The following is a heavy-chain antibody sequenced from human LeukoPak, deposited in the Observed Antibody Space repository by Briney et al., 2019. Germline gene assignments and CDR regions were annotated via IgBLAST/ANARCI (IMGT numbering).Heavy chain of an antibody. D-gene: IGHD3-10*01. CDR3: ARVITMVRGVNYFDY. V-gene: IGHV4-59*01. Sequence: PSETLSLTCTVSGGSISSYYWSWIRQPPGKGLEWIGYIYYSGSTNYNPSLKSRVTISVDTSKNQFSLKLSSVTAADTAVYYCARVITMVRGVNYFDYWGQGTLVTVSS. CDR1: GGSISSYY. CDR2: IYYSGST. J-gene: IGHJ4*02.